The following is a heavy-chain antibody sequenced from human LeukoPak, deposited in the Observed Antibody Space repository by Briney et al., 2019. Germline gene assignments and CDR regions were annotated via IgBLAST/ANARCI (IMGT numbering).Heavy chain of an antibody. Sequence: GGSLRLSCAASGFTFSSYAMSWVRQAPGKGLEWVANIKQDGSEKYYVDSVKGRFTISRDNAKNSLYLQMNSLRAEDTAVYYCARKTLIFDYWGQGTLVTVSS. CDR1: GFTFSSYA. CDR2: IKQDGSEK. D-gene: IGHD3-22*01. J-gene: IGHJ4*02. V-gene: IGHV3-7*01. CDR3: ARKTLIFDY.